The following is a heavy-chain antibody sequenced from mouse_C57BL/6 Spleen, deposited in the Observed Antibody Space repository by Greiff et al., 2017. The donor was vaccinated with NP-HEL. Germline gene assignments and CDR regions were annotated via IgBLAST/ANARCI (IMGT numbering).Heavy chain of an antibody. V-gene: IGHV1-50*01. CDR3: ARGGTMVTTEDY. CDR2: IDPSDSYT. Sequence: VQLQQPGAELVKPGASVKLSCKASGYTFTSYWMQWVKQRPGQGLEWIGEIDPSDSYTNYNQKFKGKATLTVDTSSSTAYMQLSSLTSEDSAVYYCARGGTMVTTEDYWGQGTTLTVSS. D-gene: IGHD2-2*01. CDR1: GYTFTSYW. J-gene: IGHJ2*01.